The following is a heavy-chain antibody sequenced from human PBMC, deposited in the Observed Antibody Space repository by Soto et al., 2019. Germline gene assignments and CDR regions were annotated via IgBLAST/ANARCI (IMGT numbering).Heavy chain of an antibody. D-gene: IGHD3-22*01. V-gene: IGHV4-59*01. CDR1: DGSISNFY. CDR3: ARAPMVLTRSYFDS. CDR2: ISSSGNT. Sequence: KPSETLSLTCTVSDGSISNFYWSWIRQPPGKGLEWIGYISSSGNTNCNPSLKSRVSISVDTSKNQFSLNLTSVTAADTAVYYCARAPMVLTRSYFDSWGQGTPVTVSS. J-gene: IGHJ4*02.